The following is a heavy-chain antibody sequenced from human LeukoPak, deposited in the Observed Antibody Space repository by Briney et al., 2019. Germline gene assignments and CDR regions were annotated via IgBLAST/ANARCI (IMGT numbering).Heavy chain of an antibody. CDR1: GYTFTGYY. D-gene: IGHD4-11*01. CDR3: ATASTSRHAFDI. Sequence: ASVKVSCKASGYTFTGYYMHWVRQAPGQGLEWMGWINPNSGGTNYAQKFQGRVTMTRDTSISTAYMELSRLRSDDTAVYYCATASTSRHAFDIWGQGTMVTVSS. V-gene: IGHV1-2*02. CDR2: INPNSGGT. J-gene: IGHJ3*02.